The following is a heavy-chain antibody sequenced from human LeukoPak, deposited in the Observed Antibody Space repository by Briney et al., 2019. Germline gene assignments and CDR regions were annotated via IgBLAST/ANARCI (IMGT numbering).Heavy chain of an antibody. V-gene: IGHV3-33*01. D-gene: IGHD1-7*01. CDR2: IWDDGSNK. J-gene: IGHJ4*02. CDR3: ARGGNTGIFDY. CDR1: GFTFNSYG. Sequence: GGSLRLSCAASGFTFNSYGMHWVRQAPCKGQEWVAVIWDDGSNKDYADSVKGRSTISRDNSKNTLYLQMNSLRIEDTAVYRCARGGNTGIFDYWGQGTLVTASS.